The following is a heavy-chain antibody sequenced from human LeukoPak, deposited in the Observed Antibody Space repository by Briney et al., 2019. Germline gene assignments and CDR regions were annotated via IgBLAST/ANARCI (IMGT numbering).Heavy chain of an antibody. D-gene: IGHD3-10*01. V-gene: IGHV3-23*01. CDR2: ISATGGST. Sequence: GGSLRLSCAASGFTFSSYAMSWVRQAPGKGLEWVSAISATGGSTYYADSVKGRFTISRDNSKNTLYLQMNSLRAGDTAVYYCAKVRDYYYYGMDVWGQGTTVTVS. CDR1: GFTFSSYA. J-gene: IGHJ6*02. CDR3: AKVRDYYYYGMDV.